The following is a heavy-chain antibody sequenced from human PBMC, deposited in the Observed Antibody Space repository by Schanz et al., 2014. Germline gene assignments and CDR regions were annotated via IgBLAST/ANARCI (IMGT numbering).Heavy chain of an antibody. CDR1: GFTFSDYY. J-gene: IGHJ4*02. D-gene: IGHD2-2*01. V-gene: IGHV3-11*01. CDR3: AKVAPAATYPDS. Sequence: QVQLVDSGGGLVKPGGSLRLSCAASGFTFSDYYMTWIRQAPGKGLEWVSDISDSGYSTHYADSVKGRFTISRDNAKISLFLQINSLSAVDTGAYYCAKVAPAATYPDSWGLGTLVTVSS. CDR2: ISDSGYST.